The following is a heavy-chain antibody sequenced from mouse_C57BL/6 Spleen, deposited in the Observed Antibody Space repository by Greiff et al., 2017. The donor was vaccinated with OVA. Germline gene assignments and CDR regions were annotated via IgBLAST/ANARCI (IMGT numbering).Heavy chain of an antibody. V-gene: IGHV3-6*01. CDR1: GYSITSGYY. Sequence: EVKLMESGPGLVKPSQSLSLTCSVTGYSITSGYYWNWIRQFPGNKLEWMGYISYDGSNNYNPSLKNRISITRDTSKNQFFLKLNSVTTEDTATYYCAREDGSSGGYAMDYWGQGTSVTVSS. CDR3: AREDGSSGGYAMDY. CDR2: ISYDGSN. J-gene: IGHJ4*01. D-gene: IGHD1-1*01.